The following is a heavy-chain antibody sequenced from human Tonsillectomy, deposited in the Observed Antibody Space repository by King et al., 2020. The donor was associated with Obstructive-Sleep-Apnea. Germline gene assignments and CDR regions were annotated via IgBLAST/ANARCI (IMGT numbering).Heavy chain of an antibody. CDR2: IYYSGTA. D-gene: IGHD4-17*01. V-gene: IGHV4-30-4*07. Sequence: VQLQESGPGLVKPSQTLSLTCGVSSGSVNSGGYSWNWIRQPPGKGLEWIGHIYYSGTAYYNPSLKSRITISVNTTKNQFSLKLSPVTAADTAVYYCARSGYGGASDYGDPYFDYWGQGTLVTVSS. J-gene: IGHJ4*02. CDR1: SGSVNSGGYS. CDR3: ARSGYGGASDYGDPYFDY.